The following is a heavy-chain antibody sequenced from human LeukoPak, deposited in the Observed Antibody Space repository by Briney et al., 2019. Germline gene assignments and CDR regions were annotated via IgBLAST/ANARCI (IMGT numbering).Heavy chain of an antibody. CDR3: ARHVNEWELLSPFDY. J-gene: IGHJ4*02. V-gene: IGHV4-34*01. CDR1: GGSFSGYY. CDR2: INHSGST. D-gene: IGHD1-26*01. Sequence: SETLSLTCAVYGGSFSGYYWSWIRQPPGKGPEWIGEINHSGSTNYNPSLKSRVTISVDTSKNQFSLKLSSVTAADTAVYYCARHVNEWELLSPFDYWGQGTLVTVSS.